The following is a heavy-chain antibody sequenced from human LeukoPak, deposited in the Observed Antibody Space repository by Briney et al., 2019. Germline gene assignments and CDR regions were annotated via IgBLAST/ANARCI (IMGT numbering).Heavy chain of an antibody. CDR2: ISYDGSNK. J-gene: IGHJ4*02. V-gene: IGHV3-30*18. D-gene: IGHD1-26*01. Sequence: GGSLRLSCAASGFTFSSYDMHWVRQAPGKGLEWVAVISYDGSNKYYADSVKGRFTISRDNSKNTLYLQMNSLRAEDTAVYYCAKPEGGSYPVDYWGQGTLVTVSS. CDR1: GFTFSSYD. CDR3: AKPEGGSYPVDY.